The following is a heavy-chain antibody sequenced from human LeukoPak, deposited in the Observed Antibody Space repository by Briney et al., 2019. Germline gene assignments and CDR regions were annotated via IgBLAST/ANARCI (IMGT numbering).Heavy chain of an antibody. CDR3: ARVVQSTDSSGFYLPEYFQH. CDR1: GGSISSSNYY. V-gene: IGHV4-39*07. CDR2: IYHSGST. D-gene: IGHD3-22*01. Sequence: SETLSLTCTVSGGSISSSNYYWGWIRQPPGKGLEWIGSIYHSGSTYSNPSLKSRVTISVDTSKNQFSLKLRSVTAADTAVYYCARVVQSTDSSGFYLPEYFQHWGQGTLVTVSS. J-gene: IGHJ1*01.